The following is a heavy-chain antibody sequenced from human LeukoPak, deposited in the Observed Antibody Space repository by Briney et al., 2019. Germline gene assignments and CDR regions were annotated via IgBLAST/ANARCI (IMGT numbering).Heavy chain of an antibody. CDR1: RGTFSSYA. J-gene: IGHJ5*02. D-gene: IGHD6-19*01. CDR2: IIPIFGTA. CDR3: ASEVTVAGNDGWFDP. V-gene: IGHV1-69*13. Sequence: SVKVSCKASRGTFSSYAISWVRQAPGQGLEWMGRIIPIFGTANYAQKFQGRVTITADESTSTAYMELSSLRSEDTAVYYCASEVTVAGNDGWFDPWGQGTLVTVSS.